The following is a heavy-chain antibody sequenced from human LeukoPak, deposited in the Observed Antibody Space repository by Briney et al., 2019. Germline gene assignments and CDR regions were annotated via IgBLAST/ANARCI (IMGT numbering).Heavy chain of an antibody. CDR3: ARDIELST. J-gene: IGHJ3*01. V-gene: IGHV3-23*01. CDR1: GVRFCDAA. D-gene: IGHD5-12*01. Sequence: VGSLRLSCAASGVRFCDAAMTWVRQAPGQGLEWVSLISASGLNTYYADSVRGRFTISRDNSKNTLFLQMNSLRAEDTAIYYCARDIELSTWGLGTLVTVSS. CDR2: ISASGLNT.